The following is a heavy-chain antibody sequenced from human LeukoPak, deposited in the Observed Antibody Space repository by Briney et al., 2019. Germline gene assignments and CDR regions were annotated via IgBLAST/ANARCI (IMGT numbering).Heavy chain of an antibody. CDR2: IVVGSGNT. CDR3: ARVMVRGVITLGDAFDI. CDR1: GFTFTSSA. J-gene: IGHJ3*02. Sequence: SVKVSCKASGFTFTSSAVQWVRQARGQRLEWIGWIVVGSGNTNYAQKFQERVTITRDMSTSTAYMELSSLRSEDTAVYYCARVMVRGVITLGDAFDIWGQGTMVTVSS. D-gene: IGHD3-10*01. V-gene: IGHV1-58*01.